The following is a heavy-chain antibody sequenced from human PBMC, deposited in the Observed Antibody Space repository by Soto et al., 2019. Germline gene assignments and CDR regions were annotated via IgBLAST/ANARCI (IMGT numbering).Heavy chain of an antibody. Sequence: EVQLVQSGAEVKKSGESLRISCKVSGYSFASQWISWVRQVPGKGQEWMGRIDLSESYTTYNPSFQGHVTFSADKSITTAYLQWRSLEASDTAIYYWATQGLTTYYFGYWGQGTLVTVSS. V-gene: IGHV5-10-1*03. CDR2: IDLSESYT. CDR1: GYSFASQW. J-gene: IGHJ4*02. CDR3: ATQGLTTYYFGY.